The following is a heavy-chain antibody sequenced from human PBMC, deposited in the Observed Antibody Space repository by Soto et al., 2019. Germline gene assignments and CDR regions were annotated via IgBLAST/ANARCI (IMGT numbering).Heavy chain of an antibody. CDR2: IANTGDP. Sequence: GGSLRLSCAASGFVFSGYDMHWVRHTTGAGLEWVSVIANTGDPYYSDSVKGRFTISRDNAKNALYLQMNSLRVGDSAMYYCAREGTGGGFDIWGQGTKVTVSS. D-gene: IGHD1-1*01. CDR3: AREGTGGGFDI. J-gene: IGHJ3*02. CDR1: GFVFSGYD. V-gene: IGHV3-13*05.